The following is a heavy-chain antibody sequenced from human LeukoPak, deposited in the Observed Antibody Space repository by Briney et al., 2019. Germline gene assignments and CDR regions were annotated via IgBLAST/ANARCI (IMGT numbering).Heavy chain of an antibody. CDR1: GGSITSNNFY. CDR2: IYFSGTTT. CDR3: ATHQGGFNWFDP. D-gene: IGHD3-16*01. Sequence: SEALSLTCTVSGGSITSNNFYWDWVRQPPGNGLEWVGNIYFSGTTTYYNPSLKSRVTMSLDPSKNQFSLKLSSVTATDTAVYYCATHQGGFNWFDPWGQGFLVTVSS. V-gene: IGHV4-39*01. J-gene: IGHJ5*02.